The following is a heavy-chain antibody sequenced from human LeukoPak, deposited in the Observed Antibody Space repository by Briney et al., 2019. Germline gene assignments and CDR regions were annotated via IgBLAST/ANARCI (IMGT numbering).Heavy chain of an antibody. CDR2: ISSTSTYI. V-gene: IGHV3-21*04. Sequence: PGGSLRLSCAASGFTFSRYSMNWVRQAPGKGLEWVSTISSTSTYIYYADSVEGRFTISRDNAKNSLYLQMNSLRPEDTALYYCAKDRGYDWVPPSLDYWGQGTMVIVTS. CDR3: AKDRGYDWVPPSLDY. D-gene: IGHD5-12*01. J-gene: IGHJ4*02. CDR1: GFTFSRYS.